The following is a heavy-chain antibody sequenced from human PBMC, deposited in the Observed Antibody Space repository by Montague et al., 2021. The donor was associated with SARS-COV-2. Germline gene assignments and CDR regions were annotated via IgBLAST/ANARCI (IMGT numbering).Heavy chain of an antibody. J-gene: IGHJ2*01. CDR1: GFTFSSYA. Sequence: SLRLSCAASGFTFSSYAMHWVRQAPGKGLEWVAVISYDGSNKYYADSVKGRFTISRDNSKKTLYLQMSSLGAEDTAVYYCARAQPFNGYPNYFDLWGRGTLVTVSS. CDR3: ARAQPFNGYPNYFDL. V-gene: IGHV3-30-3*01. D-gene: IGHD5-24*01. CDR2: ISYDGSNK.